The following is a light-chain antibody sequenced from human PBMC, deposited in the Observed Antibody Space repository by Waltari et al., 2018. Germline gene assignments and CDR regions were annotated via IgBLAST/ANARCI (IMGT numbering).Light chain of an antibody. CDR1: ALPKKY. CDR2: EDS. Sequence: SYELTQPPSVSVSPGQAARITCSGDALPKKYAYWYQQRSGQAPVLGIYEDSKRPSGIPEGFSGSSSGTTATLTLSGAQVEDEGDYYCYSTDSSDTHRVFGGGTKLTVL. CDR3: YSTDSSDTHRV. J-gene: IGLJ3*02. V-gene: IGLV3-10*01.